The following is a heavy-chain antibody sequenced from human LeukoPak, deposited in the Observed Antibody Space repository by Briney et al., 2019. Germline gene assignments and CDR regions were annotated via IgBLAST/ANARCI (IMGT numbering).Heavy chain of an antibody. CDR1: GYTFTSYD. V-gene: IGHV1-8*01. Sequence: ASVKVSCKASGYTFTSYDINWVRQATGQGLGGMGWMNPNSGHTGYAQKFQGRVTMTRNTSISTAYMELSSLRSEDTAVYYCARGVDYYNWFDPWGQGTLVTVSS. CDR2: MNPNSGHT. J-gene: IGHJ5*02. CDR3: ARGVDYYNWFDP. D-gene: IGHD5-12*01.